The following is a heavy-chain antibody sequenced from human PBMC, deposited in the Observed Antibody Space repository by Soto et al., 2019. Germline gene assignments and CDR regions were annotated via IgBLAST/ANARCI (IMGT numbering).Heavy chain of an antibody. CDR1: GYTFTSYA. D-gene: IGHD6-19*01. Sequence: QVQLVQSGAEEKKPGTSVKVSCKASGYTFTSYAMHWVRQAPGQRLEWMGWINAGNGNTKYSQKFQGRVTITRDTSASTAYMELSSLRSEDTAVYYCARGGVAAYFDYWGQGTLVTVSS. CDR3: ARGGVAAYFDY. J-gene: IGHJ4*02. V-gene: IGHV1-3*05. CDR2: INAGNGNT.